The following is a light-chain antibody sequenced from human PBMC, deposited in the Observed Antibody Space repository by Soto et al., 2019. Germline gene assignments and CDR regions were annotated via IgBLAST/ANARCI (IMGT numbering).Light chain of an antibody. J-gene: IGKJ4*01. CDR2: AAS. CDR1: QSISTNS. V-gene: IGKV3-20*01. CDR3: HQYDTSPLS. Sequence: EIVLTQSPGTVSLSAGERATLSCRASQSISTNSLAWYQQKPGQAPRLLIYAASSRATGIPDRFAGSGSGTVFTLTISSLEPEDFAVYFCHQYDTSPLSFGGGTKVGMK.